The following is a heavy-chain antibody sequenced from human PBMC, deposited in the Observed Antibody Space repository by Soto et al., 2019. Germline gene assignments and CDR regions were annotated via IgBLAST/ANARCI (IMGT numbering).Heavy chain of an antibody. J-gene: IGHJ4*02. CDR2: INPSNTYT. CDR3: ARHRAVDGDNLFDY. V-gene: IGHV5-10-1*01. CDR1: VYNFTNKW. Sequence: PGESLKISCKASVYNFTNKWIGWVRQMPGKGLEWMGRINPSNTYTNYSQSFQGHVTISVDMSISTAYLQWAGLKASDTAMYYCARHRAVDGDNLFDYWGQGTVVTVSS. D-gene: IGHD6-19*01.